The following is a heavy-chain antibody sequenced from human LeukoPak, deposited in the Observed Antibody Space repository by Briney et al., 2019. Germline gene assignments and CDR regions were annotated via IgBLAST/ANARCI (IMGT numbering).Heavy chain of an antibody. D-gene: IGHD3-9*01. V-gene: IGHV1-69*13. CDR3: ARGSGSGLRYFDWFNGGGDYFDY. J-gene: IGHJ4*02. CDR1: GGTFSSYA. CDR2: IIPIFGTA. Sequence: SVKVSCKAFGGTFSSYAISWVRQAPGQGLEWMGGIIPIFGTANYAQKFQGRVTITADESTSTAYMELSSLRSEDTAVYYCARGSGSGLRYFDWFNGGGDYFDYWGQGTLVTVSS.